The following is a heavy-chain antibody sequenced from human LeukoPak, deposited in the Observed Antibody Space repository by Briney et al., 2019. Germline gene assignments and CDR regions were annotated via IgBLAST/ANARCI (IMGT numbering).Heavy chain of an antibody. D-gene: IGHD2-2*01. V-gene: IGHV3-23*01. CDR2: ISGSGGST. CDR3: AKPRGSCSSTSCYIDAFDI. Sequence: GGSLRLSCAASGFTFSSYAMSWVRQAPGKGLEWVSAISGSGGSTYYADSVKGRSTISRDNSKNTLYLQMNSLRAEDTAVYYCAKPRGSCSSTSCYIDAFDIWGQGTMVTVSS. CDR1: GFTFSSYA. J-gene: IGHJ3*02.